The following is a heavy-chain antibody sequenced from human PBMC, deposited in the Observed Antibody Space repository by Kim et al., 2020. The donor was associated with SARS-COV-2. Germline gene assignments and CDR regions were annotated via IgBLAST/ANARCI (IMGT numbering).Heavy chain of an antibody. J-gene: IGHJ4*02. CDR3: ARREAGSNYFDY. Sequence: YHPSVTSRVTMSMDTSANQVSLKLIAVTAADTAVYYCARREAGSNYFDYWGLGTLVTVSS. D-gene: IGHD1-26*01. V-gene: IGHV4-59*08.